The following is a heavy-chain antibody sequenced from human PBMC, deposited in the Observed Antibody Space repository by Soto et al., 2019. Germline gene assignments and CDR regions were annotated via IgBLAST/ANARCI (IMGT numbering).Heavy chain of an antibody. CDR1: GGSISSSSYY. Sequence: SETLSLTCTVSGGSISSSSYYWGWIRQPPGEGLEWIGSIYYSGSTYYNPSLKSRVTISVDTSKNQFSLKLSSVTAADTAVYYCARTSRDGYNWDYYYGMDVWGQGTTVTVSS. V-gene: IGHV4-39*01. CDR3: ARTSRDGYNWDYYYGMDV. CDR2: IYYSGST. J-gene: IGHJ6*02. D-gene: IGHD5-12*01.